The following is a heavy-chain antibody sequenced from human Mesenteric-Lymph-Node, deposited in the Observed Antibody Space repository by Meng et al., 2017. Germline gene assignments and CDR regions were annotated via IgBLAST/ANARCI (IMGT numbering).Heavy chain of an antibody. J-gene: IGHJ4*02. CDR1: GGSISSYY. D-gene: IGHD3-22*01. CDR2: IYTSGST. CDR3: ARRPRYYYDSSGYYEIYFDY. V-gene: IGHV4-4*07. Sequence: SETLSLTCTVSGGSISSYYWSWIRQPAGKGLEWIGRIYTSGSTNYNPSLKSRVTISVDTSKNQFSLKLSSVTAADTAVYYCARRPRYYYDSSGYYEIYFDYWGQGTLVTVSS.